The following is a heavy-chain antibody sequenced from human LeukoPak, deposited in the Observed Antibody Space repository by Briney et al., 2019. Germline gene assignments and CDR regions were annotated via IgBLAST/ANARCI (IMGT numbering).Heavy chain of an antibody. CDR1: GGTFSSYA. CDR3: ARLAAVAGHYYFDY. V-gene: IGHV1-69*06. J-gene: IGHJ4*02. CDR2: IIPIFGTA. Sequence: SVKVSCKASGGTFSSYAISWVRQAPGQGLEWMGGIIPIFGTANYAQKFQGRVTITADKSTSTAYMELSSLRSEDTAVYYCARLAAVAGHYYFDYWGQGTLVTVSS. D-gene: IGHD6-19*01.